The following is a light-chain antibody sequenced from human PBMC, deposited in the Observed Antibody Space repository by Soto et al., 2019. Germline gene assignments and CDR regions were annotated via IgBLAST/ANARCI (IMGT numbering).Light chain of an antibody. J-gene: IGLJ2*01. V-gene: IGLV1-40*01. CDR2: DNN. CDR3: QSFDTRLSGFVV. CDR1: SSNIGAGYD. Sequence: QAVVTQPPSMSGAPGQRVTISCTGSSSNIGAGYDVHWYQQHPGTAPKLLIFDNNNRPSGVPDRFSGSKSDTSASLAITGLQAEDEADYYCQSFDTRLSGFVVFGGGTTLTVL.